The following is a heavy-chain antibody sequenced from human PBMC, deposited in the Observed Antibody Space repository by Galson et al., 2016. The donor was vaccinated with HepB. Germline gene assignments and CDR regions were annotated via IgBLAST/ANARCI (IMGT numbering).Heavy chain of an antibody. CDR2: TYYRSKWYN. Sequence: CAISGDSVSNDHSAWHWIRQSASRGLEWLGRTYYRSKWYNDYAVSVKSRISINPDTSKNQFSLQLNSVTPEDTAVYYCAREGSSGWLFDYWGQGTLVTVSS. V-gene: IGHV6-1*01. J-gene: IGHJ4*02. CDR3: AREGSSGWLFDY. CDR1: GDSVSNDHSA. D-gene: IGHD6-19*01.